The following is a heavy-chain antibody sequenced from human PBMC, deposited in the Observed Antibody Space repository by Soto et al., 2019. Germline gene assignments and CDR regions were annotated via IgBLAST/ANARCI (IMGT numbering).Heavy chain of an antibody. V-gene: IGHV3-23*01. CDR3: ATSWNYNLWSGYPVRFDY. CDR1: GFTFSSYA. D-gene: IGHD3-3*01. CDR2: ISGSGGST. J-gene: IGHJ4*02. Sequence: EVQLLESGGGLVQPGGSLRLSCAASGFTFSSYAMSWVRQAPGKGLEWVSSISGSGGSTYYAASVKGRFTISRDNSKRTLYIHMTHLSADDAAVYYCATSWNYNLWSGYPVRFDYWGQGTLVTVSS.